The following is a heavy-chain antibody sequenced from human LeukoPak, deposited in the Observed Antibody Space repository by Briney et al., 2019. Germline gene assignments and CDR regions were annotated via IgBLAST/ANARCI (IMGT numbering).Heavy chain of an antibody. Sequence: PGGSLRLSCAASGFTFSSYGMHWVRQAPGKGLEWVAVIWYDGSNKYYADSVKGRFTISRDNSKNTLYLQMNSLRAEDTAVYYCAKTTVTTGGIDYWGQGTLVTVSS. CDR1: GFTFSSYG. CDR3: AKTTVTTGGIDY. V-gene: IGHV3-33*06. D-gene: IGHD4-17*01. CDR2: IWYDGSNK. J-gene: IGHJ4*02.